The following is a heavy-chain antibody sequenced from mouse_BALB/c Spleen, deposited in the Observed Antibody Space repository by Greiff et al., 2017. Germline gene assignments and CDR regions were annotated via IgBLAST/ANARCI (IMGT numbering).Heavy chain of an antibody. Sequence: QVQLKQSGAELARPGASVKMSCKASGYTFTSYTMHWVKQRPGQGLEWIGYINPSSGYTNYNQKFKDKATLTADKSSSTAYMQLSSLTSEDSAVYYCARGEVRPPFDYWGQGTTLTVSS. V-gene: IGHV1-4*01. CDR2: INPSSGYT. CDR3: ARGEVRPPFDY. CDR1: GYTFTSYT. D-gene: IGHD2-14*01. J-gene: IGHJ2*01.